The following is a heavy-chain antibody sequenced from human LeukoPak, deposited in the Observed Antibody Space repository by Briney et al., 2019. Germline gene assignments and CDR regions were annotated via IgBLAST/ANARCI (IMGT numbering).Heavy chain of an antibody. CDR2: IYYSGST. J-gene: IGHJ4*02. CDR3: ARGYYDTLTGYYISY. D-gene: IGHD3-9*01. CDR1: GGSISTYY. V-gene: IGHV4-59*01. Sequence: SETLSLTCTVSGGSISTYYWSWIRQPPGKGLEWIGYIYYSGSTNYNPSLKSRATMSVDTSKNQLSLKLSSVTAADTAVYYCARGYYDTLTGYYISYWGQGTLVTVSS.